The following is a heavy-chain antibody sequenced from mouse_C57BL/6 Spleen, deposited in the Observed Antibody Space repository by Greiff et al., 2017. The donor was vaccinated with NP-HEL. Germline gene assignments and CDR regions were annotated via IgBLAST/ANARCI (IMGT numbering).Heavy chain of an antibody. CDR3: ARSGYDGHFDY. J-gene: IGHJ2*01. CDR2: IYPGSGNT. Sequence: QVQLQQSGPELVKPGASVKISCKASGYSFTSYYIHWVKQRPGQGLEWIGWIYPGSGNTKYNEKFKGKATLTADTSSSTAYMQLSSLTSEDSAVYYCARSGYDGHFDYWGQGTTLTVSS. CDR1: GYSFTSYY. V-gene: IGHV1-66*01. D-gene: IGHD2-2*01.